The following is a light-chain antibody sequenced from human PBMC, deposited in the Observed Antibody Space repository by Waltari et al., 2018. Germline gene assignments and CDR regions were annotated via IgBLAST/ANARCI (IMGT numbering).Light chain of an antibody. CDR2: SNN. CDR3: ATWDDSLNGL. J-gene: IGLJ2*01. Sequence: QSVLTPPPSVSGTPGQRVSFSCSGSSSNIGRKSVTWYQQVPGTAPKLLIYSNNQRPSGVPDRFSGSKSGTSASLAISGLQSEDEADYYCATWDDSLNGLFGGGTRLTVL. V-gene: IGLV1-44*01. CDR1: SSNIGRKS.